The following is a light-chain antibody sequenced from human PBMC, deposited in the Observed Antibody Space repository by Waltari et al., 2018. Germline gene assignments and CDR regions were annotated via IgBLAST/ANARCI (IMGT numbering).Light chain of an antibody. Sequence: DIQMTQSPSSLSASVGYRVTITCRVSQSISSSLNWYQQKPGKAPKLLIYAASSLQSGVPSRFSGSGSRTDFTLTISSLQPEDFASYYCQQSYSTSWTFGQGTKVEIK. CDR1: QSISSS. J-gene: IGKJ1*01. V-gene: IGKV1-39*01. CDR3: QQSYSTSWT. CDR2: AAS.